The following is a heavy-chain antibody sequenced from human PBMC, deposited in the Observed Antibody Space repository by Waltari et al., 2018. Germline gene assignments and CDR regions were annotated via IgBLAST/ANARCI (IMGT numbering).Heavy chain of an antibody. CDR1: GYTFANYG. V-gene: IGHV1-18*04. CDR3: ARTYYYDSRDFDY. D-gene: IGHD3-22*01. CDR2: TNAYNGHT. J-gene: IGHJ4*02. Sequence: QVQLVQSGAEVKTPGASVKVCCQASGYTFANYGISWVRQAPGQGREWLGWTNAYNGHTKYAQTVQDRATMTKDASASTAYMELRSLRSDDTAMYYCARTYYYDSRDFDYWGQGSLVTVSS.